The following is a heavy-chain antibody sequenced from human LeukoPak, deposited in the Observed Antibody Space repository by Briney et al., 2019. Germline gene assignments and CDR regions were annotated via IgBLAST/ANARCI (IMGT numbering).Heavy chain of an antibody. CDR3: ASEHSGNYYRPFDY. V-gene: IGHV3-21*01. Sequence: GTLRLSCAASGFTFSSYGMSWVRQAPGKGLEWVSSISSSSLYIYYADSVKGRFTISRDNAKNSLYLQMNSLRAEDTAVYYCASEHSGNYYRPFDYWGQGTLVTVSS. CDR2: ISSSSLYI. D-gene: IGHD1-26*01. J-gene: IGHJ4*02. CDR1: GFTFSSYG.